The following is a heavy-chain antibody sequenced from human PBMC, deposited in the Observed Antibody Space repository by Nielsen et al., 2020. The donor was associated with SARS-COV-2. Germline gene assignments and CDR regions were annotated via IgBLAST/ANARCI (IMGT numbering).Heavy chain of an antibody. CDR2: IYYSGST. J-gene: IGHJ6*02. V-gene: IGHV4-59*08. D-gene: IGHD4-17*01. Sequence: WIRQPPGKGLEWIGYIYYSGSTNYNPSLKSRVTISVDTSKNQFSLKLSSVTAADTAVYYCTSRGDYGDYGELGYYYYYGMDVWGQETTVTVSS. CDR3: TSRGDYGDYGELGYYYYYGMDV.